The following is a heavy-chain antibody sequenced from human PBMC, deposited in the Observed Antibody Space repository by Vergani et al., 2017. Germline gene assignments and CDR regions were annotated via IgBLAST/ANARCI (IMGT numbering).Heavy chain of an antibody. CDR1: DSSIMTNPY. CDR3: AIHRGSGGFFPSSYFYGMDV. V-gene: IGHV4-38-2*01. CDR2: IHHSGDT. J-gene: IGHJ6*02. Sequence: QVQLQESGPGLVKPSETLTLTCDVSDSSIMTNPYWGWFRQSPGKGLEWIGCIHHSGDTHYNSSLKSRVSISLVSSSKFSLSLTSVTAASTAIYYCAIHRGSGGFFPSSYFYGMDVWGHGTTVTVSS. D-gene: IGHD3-10*01.